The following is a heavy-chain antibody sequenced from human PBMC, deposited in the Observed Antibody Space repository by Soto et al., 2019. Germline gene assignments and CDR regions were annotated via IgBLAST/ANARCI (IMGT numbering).Heavy chain of an antibody. CDR3: ARAYRVRGVIMCGTHWFDP. J-gene: IGHJ5*02. CDR1: GGSFSGYY. D-gene: IGHD3-10*01. Sequence: QVQLQQWGAGLLKPSETLSLTCAVYGGSFSGYYWSWIRQPPGKGLEWIGEINHSGSTNYNPSLKSRVTISVDTSKNQFSLKLSSVTAADTAVYYCARAYRVRGVIMCGTHWFDPWGQGTLVTVSS. CDR2: INHSGST. V-gene: IGHV4-34*01.